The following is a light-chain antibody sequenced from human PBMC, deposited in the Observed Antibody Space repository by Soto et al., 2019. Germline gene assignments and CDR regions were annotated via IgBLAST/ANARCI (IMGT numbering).Light chain of an antibody. V-gene: IGKV3-15*01. CDR2: GAS. Sequence: EIVMTQSPATLSVSPGERATLSCRASQSVHRNLAWSQQKPGQAPRILIYGASTRATAIPARFSGSGSGTEFTLTISSLQSEDFAVYYCQQYYDWPLTFGGGTEVEIK. CDR3: QQYYDWPLT. CDR1: QSVHRN. J-gene: IGKJ4*01.